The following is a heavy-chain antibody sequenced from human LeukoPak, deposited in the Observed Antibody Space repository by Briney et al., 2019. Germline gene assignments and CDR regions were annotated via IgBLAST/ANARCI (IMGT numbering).Heavy chain of an antibody. J-gene: IGHJ3*02. CDR2: ISPSGGGT. Sequence: GGSLRLSCAASGFIFRYYGMNWVRQAPGKGLEWVSGISPSGGGTYYADSVKGRFTISRDNAKNSLYLQMNSLRAEDTAVYYCARMTTVTIEAFDIWGQGTMVTVSS. CDR3: ARMTTVTIEAFDI. V-gene: IGHV3-21*01. CDR1: GFIFRYYG. D-gene: IGHD4-17*01.